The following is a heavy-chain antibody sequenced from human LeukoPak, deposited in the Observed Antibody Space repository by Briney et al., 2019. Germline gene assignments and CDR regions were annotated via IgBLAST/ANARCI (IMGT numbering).Heavy chain of an antibody. CDR2: IYYSGST. CDR1: GGSISSSSYY. D-gene: IGHD6-13*01. V-gene: IGHV4-39*01. CDR3: ARHSIAAAGTDIDY. Sequence: PETLSLTCTVSGGSISSSSYYWGWIRQPPGKGLEWIGSIYYSGSTYYNPSLKSRVTISVDTSKNQFSLKLSSVTAADTAVYYCARHSIAAAGTDIDYWGQGTLVTVSS. J-gene: IGHJ4*02.